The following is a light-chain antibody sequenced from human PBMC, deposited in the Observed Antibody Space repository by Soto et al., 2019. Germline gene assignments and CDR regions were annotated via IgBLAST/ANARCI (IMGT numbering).Light chain of an antibody. CDR3: ISYAGSSIWV. Sequence: QSALTQHPSASGSPGQSVTISCTGTSSDVGAYNYVSWYQQHPGKAPKLMIYDVSKRPSGVPDRFSGSKSGNTASLTVSGLQAEDEADFYCISYAGSSIWVFGVGTKVTVL. CDR1: SSDVGAYNY. V-gene: IGLV2-8*01. CDR2: DVS. J-gene: IGLJ3*02.